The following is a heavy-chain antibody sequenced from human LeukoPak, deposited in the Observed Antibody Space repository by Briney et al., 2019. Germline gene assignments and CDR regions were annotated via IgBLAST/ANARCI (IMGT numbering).Heavy chain of an antibody. CDR2: IKQEGSEK. Sequence: GGSLRLSCAASGFTFSSYAMSWVRQAPGKGLEWVANIKQEGSEKYYVDSVKGRFTISRDNAQNSLYLQMNSLRAEDTAVYYCARHFYYGVDVWGQGTTVTVSS. J-gene: IGHJ6*02. V-gene: IGHV3-7*04. CDR1: GFTFSSYA. CDR3: ARHFYYGVDV.